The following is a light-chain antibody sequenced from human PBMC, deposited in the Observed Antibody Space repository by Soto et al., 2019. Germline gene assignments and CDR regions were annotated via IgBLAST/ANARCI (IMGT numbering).Light chain of an antibody. J-gene: IGKJ4*01. Sequence: EIVLTQSPSTLCASLGDRGTLSCRASQFVRSHLTWYQQRPGKAPRLLIYDASNWHSGIPARFSGSGYGTDFNLTISSLQPEDSATYYCQQRCSPPLTFGGGTKVEIK. CDR3: QQRCSPPLT. V-gene: IGKV3-11*01. CDR2: DAS. CDR1: QFVRSH.